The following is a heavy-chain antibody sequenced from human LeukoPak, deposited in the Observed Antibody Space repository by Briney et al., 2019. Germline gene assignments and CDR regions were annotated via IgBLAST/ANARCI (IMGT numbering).Heavy chain of an antibody. CDR1: GDSLSRYY. V-gene: IGHV4-4*07. Sequence: SETLSLTCNVSGDSLSRYYWSWIRQPAGKGLEWIGRIYITGSTNYNPSLKSRVTMSLDTSRNQFSLKLNSVTAADTAVYYCAKSNGYGLIDIWGQGTMVTVSS. D-gene: IGHD3-22*01. CDR3: AKSNGYGLIDI. CDR2: IYITGST. J-gene: IGHJ3*02.